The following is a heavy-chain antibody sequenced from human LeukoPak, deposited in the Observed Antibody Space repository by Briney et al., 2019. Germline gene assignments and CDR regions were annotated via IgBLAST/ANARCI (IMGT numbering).Heavy chain of an antibody. J-gene: IGHJ5*02. CDR1: GYTFTSYA. CDR2: INAGNGNT. CDR3: ARGRDYYCSSTSCYSLGWFDP. Sequence: ASVKVSCKASGYTFTSYATHWVRQAPGQRLEWMGWINAGNGNTKYSQKFQGRVTITRDTSASTAYMELSSLRSEDTAVYYCARGRDYYCSSTSCYSLGWFDPWGQGTPVTVSS. V-gene: IGHV1-3*01. D-gene: IGHD2-2*01.